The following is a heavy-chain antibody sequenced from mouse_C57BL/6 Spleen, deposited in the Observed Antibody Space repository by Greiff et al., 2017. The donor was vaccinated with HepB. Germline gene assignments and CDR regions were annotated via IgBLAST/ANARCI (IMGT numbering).Heavy chain of an antibody. V-gene: IGHV1-50*01. J-gene: IGHJ1*03. CDR3: ARLAKGYFDV. CDR2: IDPSDSYT. CDR1: GYTFTSYW. Sequence: QVQLQQPGAELVKPGASVKLSCKASGYTFTSYWMQWVKQRPGQGLEWIGEIDPSDSYTNYNQKFKGKATLTVDTSSSTAYMQLSSLTSEDSAVYYCARLAKGYFDVWGTGTTVTVSS.